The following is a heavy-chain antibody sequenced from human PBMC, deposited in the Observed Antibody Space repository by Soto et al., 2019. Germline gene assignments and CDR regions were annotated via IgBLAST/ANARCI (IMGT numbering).Heavy chain of an antibody. Sequence: GGSLRLSCAASGFTVSSNYMNWVRQAPGKGLEWVSVLYRGGSTYYADSVKGRFTISRDNSKNTLFLQMNSLRAEDTAVYYCAKDLQWLVQGPYYWGQGTLVTVSS. CDR3: AKDLQWLVQGPYY. V-gene: IGHV3-66*02. J-gene: IGHJ4*02. D-gene: IGHD6-19*01. CDR1: GFTVSSNY. CDR2: LYRGGST.